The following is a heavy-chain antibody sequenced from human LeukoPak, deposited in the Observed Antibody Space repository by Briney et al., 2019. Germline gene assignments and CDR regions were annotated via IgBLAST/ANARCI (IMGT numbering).Heavy chain of an antibody. CDR3: AKGTCSGGNCWPYYYYGMDV. Sequence: GGSLRLSCAASGFTFSSYAMSWARQAPGKGLEWVSAISGSGGSTYYVDSVKGRFTISRDNSRNTLYLQMNSLRVEDTAVYYCAKGTCSGGNCWPYYYYGMDVWGQGTTVTVSS. V-gene: IGHV3-23*01. D-gene: IGHD2-15*01. J-gene: IGHJ6*02. CDR1: GFTFSSYA. CDR2: ISGSGGST.